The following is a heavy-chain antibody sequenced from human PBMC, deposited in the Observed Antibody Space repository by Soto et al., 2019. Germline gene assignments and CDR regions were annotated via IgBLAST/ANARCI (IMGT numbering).Heavy chain of an antibody. CDR1: GGSISSGGYS. Sequence: SETLSLTCAVSGGSISSGGYSWSWIRQPPGKGLEWIGYIFHSGSTYYNPSLKSRVTISVDTSKNQFSLNLSSVTAADTAVYYCARASDFWGQGTLVTVSS. CDR2: IFHSGST. J-gene: IGHJ4*02. CDR3: ARASDF. V-gene: IGHV4-30-2*03.